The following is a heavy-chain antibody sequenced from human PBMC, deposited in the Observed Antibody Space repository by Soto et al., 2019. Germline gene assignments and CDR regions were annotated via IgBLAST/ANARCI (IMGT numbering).Heavy chain of an antibody. Sequence: QLQLLESGSGLVKPSQTLSLTCAVSGGSISSGGYSSSWIRQPPGKGLEYIGYIYHSVSTYYNPSLKSRVTISVDRSKNQFSLRLSSVTAADTAVYYCARVPDYWGQGTLVTVSS. V-gene: IGHV4-30-2*01. J-gene: IGHJ4*02. CDR3: ARVPDY. CDR1: GGSISSGGYS. CDR2: IYHSVST.